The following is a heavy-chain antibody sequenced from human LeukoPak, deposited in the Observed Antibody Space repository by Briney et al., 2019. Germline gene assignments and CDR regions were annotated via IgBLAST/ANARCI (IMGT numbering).Heavy chain of an antibody. CDR3: ASMRNLPYGTEG. CDR2: IYTTGST. V-gene: IGHV4-4*07. D-gene: IGHD1-14*01. CDR1: GGSISGYY. J-gene: IGHJ4*02. Sequence: SETLSLTCTVSGGSISGYYWSWIRQPAGKGLEWIGRIYTTGSTNYNPSLKSRVTMSIDTSKNQFSLKLSSVTAADTAVYYCASMRNLPYGTEGWGQGTLVTVSS.